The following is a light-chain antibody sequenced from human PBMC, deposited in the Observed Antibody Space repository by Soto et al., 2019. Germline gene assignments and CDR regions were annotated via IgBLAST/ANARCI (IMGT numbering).Light chain of an antibody. Sequence: EIVLTQSPATLSLSPGERATLSCRASQSLSSHLAWYQQKPGRAPRLLIYDASNSATGIPARFSGSESGTDFTLTTSSLEPEDFSVYYCQQRRNWPLITFGQGTRLEIK. CDR1: QSLSSH. J-gene: IGKJ5*01. CDR2: DAS. CDR3: QQRRNWPLIT. V-gene: IGKV3-11*01.